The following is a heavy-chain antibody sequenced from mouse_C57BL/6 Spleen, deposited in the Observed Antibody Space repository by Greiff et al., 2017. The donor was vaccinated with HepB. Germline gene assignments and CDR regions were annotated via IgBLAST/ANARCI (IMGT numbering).Heavy chain of an antibody. J-gene: IGHJ3*01. CDR2: IYPGDGDT. CDR3: AQLGTFAY. D-gene: IGHD4-1*02. V-gene: IGHV1-82*01. CDR1: GYAFSSSW. Sequence: VKVVESGPELVKPGASVKISCKASGYAFSSSWMNWVKQRPGKGLEWIGRIYPGDGDTNYNGKFKGKATLTADKSSSTAYMQLSSLTSEDSAVYFCAQLGTFAYWGQGTLVTVSA.